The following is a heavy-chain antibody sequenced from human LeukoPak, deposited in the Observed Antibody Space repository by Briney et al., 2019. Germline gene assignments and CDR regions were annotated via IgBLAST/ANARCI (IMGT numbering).Heavy chain of an antibody. V-gene: IGHV4-39*07. CDR1: GGSISSSSYY. CDR2: IYYSGST. J-gene: IGHJ4*02. CDR3: ARGLWFGDENPPYFDY. D-gene: IGHD3-10*01. Sequence: SETLSLTCTVSGGSISSSSYYWSWIRQPPGKGLEWIGSIYYSGSTYYNPSLKSRVTISVDTSRNQFSLKLSSVTAADTAVYYCARGLWFGDENPPYFDYWGQGILVTVSS.